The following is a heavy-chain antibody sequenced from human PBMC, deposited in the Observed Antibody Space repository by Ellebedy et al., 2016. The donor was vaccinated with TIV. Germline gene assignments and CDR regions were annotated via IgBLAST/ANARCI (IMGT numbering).Heavy chain of an antibody. J-gene: IGHJ4*02. Sequence: SETLSLTCTVSGGSISSGDYYWSWIRQPPGKGLEWIGYIYYSGSTYYNPSLKSRVTISGDTSKNQFSLKLSSVTAADTAVYYCARGVVVAATREPAVADYWGQGTLVTVSS. CDR3: ARGVVVAATREPAVADY. CDR2: IYYSGST. D-gene: IGHD2-15*01. CDR1: GGSISSGDYY. V-gene: IGHV4-30-4*01.